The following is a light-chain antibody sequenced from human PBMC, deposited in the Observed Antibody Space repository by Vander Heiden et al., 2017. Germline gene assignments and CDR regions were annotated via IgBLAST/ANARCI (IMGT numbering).Light chain of an antibody. J-gene: IGKJ1*01. CDR3: MQALQTPWT. Sequence: DIVMTQSPLSLPVTPGESASIPCRSSQSLRHSNGKNYLDWYLQKPGQSPQLLIYLGSDRASGVPDRFSGSGSGTDFTLKISSVEAEDVGVYYCMQALQTPWTFGQGTKVQIK. CDR2: LGS. CDR1: QSLRHSNGKNY. V-gene: IGKV2-28*01.